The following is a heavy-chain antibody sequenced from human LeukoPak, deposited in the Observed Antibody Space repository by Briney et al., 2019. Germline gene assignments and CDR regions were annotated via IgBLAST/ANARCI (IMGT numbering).Heavy chain of an antibody. CDR2: INPNSGGT. D-gene: IGHD3-3*01. J-gene: IGHJ4*02. CDR1: GYTFTGYY. Sequence: ASVKVSCKASGYTFTGYYMHWVRQAPGQGLEWMGRINPNSGGTNYAQKFQGRVTMTRDTSISTAYMELRSLRSDDTAVYYCARDRKGDITIFGVVKYDYWGQGTLVTVSS. CDR3: ARDRKGDITIFGVVKYDY. V-gene: IGHV1-2*06.